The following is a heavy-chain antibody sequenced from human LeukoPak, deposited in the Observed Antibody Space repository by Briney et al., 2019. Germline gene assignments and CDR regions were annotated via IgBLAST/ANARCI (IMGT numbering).Heavy chain of an antibody. Sequence: PSETLSLTCAVYGGSFSGYYWSWIRQPPGKGLEWIGEINHSGSTNYNPSLNSRVTISVDTSKNQFSLKLSSVTAADTAVYYCACGYSYGFDYWGQGTLVTVSS. CDR1: GGSFSGYY. D-gene: IGHD5-18*01. J-gene: IGHJ4*02. V-gene: IGHV4-34*01. CDR2: INHSGST. CDR3: ACGYSYGFDY.